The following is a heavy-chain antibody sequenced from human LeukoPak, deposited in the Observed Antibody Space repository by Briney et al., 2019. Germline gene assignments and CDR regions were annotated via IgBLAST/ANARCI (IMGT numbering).Heavy chain of an antibody. J-gene: IGHJ3*02. D-gene: IGHD6-19*01. V-gene: IGHV4-31*03. CDR2: IYYSGST. CDR3: AREISGGGAFDI. Sequence: PSQTLSLTCTVSGGSISSGGYYWSWIRQHPGKGLEWIGYIYYSGSTYYNPSLKSRVTISVDTSKNQFSLKLSSVTAADTAVYYCAREISGGGAFDIWGQGTMVTVSS. CDR1: GGSISSGGYY.